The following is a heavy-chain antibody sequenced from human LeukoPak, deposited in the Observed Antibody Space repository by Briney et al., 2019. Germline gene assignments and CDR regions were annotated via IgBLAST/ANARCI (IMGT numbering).Heavy chain of an antibody. CDR2: IYSGGRT. Sequence: GGSLRLSCVVTGFNVSNTYMSWVRQAPEKGLEWVSVIYSGGRTYYADSVKGRFTMARDNSKNTLYFQMNSLTAEDTAVYFCARGTWNPALLDSWGQGTLVTVSS. J-gene: IGHJ4*02. CDR1: GFNVSNTY. D-gene: IGHD1-1*01. CDR3: ARGTWNPALLDS. V-gene: IGHV3-53*01.